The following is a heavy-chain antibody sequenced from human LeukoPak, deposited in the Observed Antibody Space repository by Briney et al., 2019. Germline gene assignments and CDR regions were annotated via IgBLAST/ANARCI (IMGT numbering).Heavy chain of an antibody. J-gene: IGHJ4*02. V-gene: IGHV3-48*03. CDR3: ASRIAVAGPGINFDY. Sequence: GGSLRLSCAASGFTFSSYEMNWVRQAPGKGLEWVSYISHSGYTVHYADSVKGRFTISRDNAKNSLYLQMNSLRAEDTAVYYCASRIAVAGPGINFDYWGQGTLVTVSS. CDR1: GFTFSSYE. CDR2: ISHSGYTV. D-gene: IGHD6-19*01.